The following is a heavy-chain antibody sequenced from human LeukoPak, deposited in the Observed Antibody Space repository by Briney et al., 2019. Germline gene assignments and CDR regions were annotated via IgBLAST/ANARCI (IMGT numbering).Heavy chain of an antibody. CDR2: INHRGST. Sequence: SETLSLTCAVYGGXFSGYYCSWIRQPPGKGLEWIGEINHRGSTNYNPSLKSRVTISVDTSKNQFSLKLSSVTAADTAVYYCARRPLDSSGYSLGDYWGQGALVTVSS. J-gene: IGHJ4*02. V-gene: IGHV4-34*01. CDR1: GGXFSGYY. CDR3: ARRPLDSSGYSLGDY. D-gene: IGHD3-22*01.